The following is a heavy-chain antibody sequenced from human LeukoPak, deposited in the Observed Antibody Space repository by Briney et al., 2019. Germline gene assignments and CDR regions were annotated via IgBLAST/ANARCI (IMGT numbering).Heavy chain of an antibody. Sequence: GGPLRLSCAASGFTFSNYAMSWVRQAPGKGLEWVSAISGSGGSTYYADSVKGRFTISRDNSKNTLYLQMNSLRAEDTAVYYCAELGITMIGGVWGKGTTVTISS. D-gene: IGHD3-10*02. CDR2: ISGSGGST. CDR3: AELGITMIGGV. J-gene: IGHJ6*04. V-gene: IGHV3-23*01. CDR1: GFTFSNYA.